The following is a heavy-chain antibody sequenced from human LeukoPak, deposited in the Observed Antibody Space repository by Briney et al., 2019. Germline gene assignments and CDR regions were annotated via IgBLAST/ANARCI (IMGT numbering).Heavy chain of an antibody. CDR3: AREARYGYYYYGMDV. Sequence: SETLSLTCAVYGGPFSGYYWSWIRQPPGKGLEWIGEINHSGSTNYNPSLKSRVTISVDTSKNQFSLKLSSVTAADTAVYYCAREARYGYYYYGMDVWGTGTTVTVSS. V-gene: IGHV4-34*01. D-gene: IGHD1-14*01. CDR1: GGPFSGYY. CDR2: INHSGST. J-gene: IGHJ6*04.